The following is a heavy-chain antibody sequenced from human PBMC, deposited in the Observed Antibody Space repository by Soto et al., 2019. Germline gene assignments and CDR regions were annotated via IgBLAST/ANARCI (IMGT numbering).Heavy chain of an antibody. J-gene: IGHJ4*02. D-gene: IGHD1-26*01. CDR1: GASISSGNW. CDR2: IYHSGST. CDR3: ARGVGATDPLDY. Sequence: QVQLQESGPGLVKPSGTLSLTCAVSGASISSGNWWSWVRKPPRKGLEWIGEIYHSGSTHYNPSLKSRVTISVDKSKDQCSLRLTSVSAADTALYYCARGVGATDPLDYWGQGTLVTVSS. V-gene: IGHV4-4*02.